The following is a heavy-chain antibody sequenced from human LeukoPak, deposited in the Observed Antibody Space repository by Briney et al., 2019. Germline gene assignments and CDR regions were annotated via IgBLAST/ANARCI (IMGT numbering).Heavy chain of an antibody. J-gene: IGHJ3*02. CDR1: GDSVSSNTAT. Sequence: SQTLSLTCAISGDSVSSNTATWNWIRQFPSRGLEWLGRTYYRSKWFSDYALSVKSRITINPDTSKNQFSLQLNSMTPEDTAVYYCATYSGNPDSFDIWGLGTMVTVSS. V-gene: IGHV6-1*01. CDR2: TYYRSKWFS. D-gene: IGHD4-23*01. CDR3: ATYSGNPDSFDI.